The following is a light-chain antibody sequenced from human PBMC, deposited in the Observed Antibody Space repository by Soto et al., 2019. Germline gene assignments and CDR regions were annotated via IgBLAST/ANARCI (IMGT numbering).Light chain of an antibody. Sequence: QSVLTQPASVSGSPGQSITISCTGTSSDVGSYNLVSWYQQHPGKAPKLMIYEGSKRPSGVSNRFSGSKSGNTASLTISGLQAEDEADYCCCSYAGGSTLVFGGGTKLTVL. J-gene: IGLJ2*01. CDR1: SSDVGSYNL. CDR2: EGS. V-gene: IGLV2-23*01. CDR3: CSYAGGSTLV.